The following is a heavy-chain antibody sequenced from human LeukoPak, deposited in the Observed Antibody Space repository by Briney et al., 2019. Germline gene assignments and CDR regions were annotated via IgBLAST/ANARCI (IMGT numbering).Heavy chain of an antibody. CDR1: GGSISSSSYY. CDR2: IYYSGST. CDR3: ARRDIAARLNWFDP. V-gene: IGHV4-39*01. D-gene: IGHD6-6*01. J-gene: IGHJ5*02. Sequence: SETLSLTCTVSGGSISSSSYYWGWIRQPPGKGLEWIGNIYYSGSTYYNPSLKSRVTISLDTSKNQFSLKLSSVTAADTAVYYCARRDIAARLNWFDPWGQGTLVTVSS.